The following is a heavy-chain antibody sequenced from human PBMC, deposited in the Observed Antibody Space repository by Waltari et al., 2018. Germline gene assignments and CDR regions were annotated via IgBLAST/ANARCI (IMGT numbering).Heavy chain of an antibody. V-gene: IGHV4-34*01. Sequence: QVQLQQWGAGLLKPSETLSLTCAVHGGSFSGYYWSWIRQPPGKGLELDGKSNHSGCTNNMPSHKRQVTISVATSKNQFPLKLSSVTSAGTAVYYCARGQVVYGVLAAAGPGELDYWGQGTLVTVSS. D-gene: IGHD6-13*01. CDR3: ARGQVVYGVLAAAGPGELDY. CDR2: SNHSGCT. J-gene: IGHJ4*02. CDR1: GGSFSGYY.